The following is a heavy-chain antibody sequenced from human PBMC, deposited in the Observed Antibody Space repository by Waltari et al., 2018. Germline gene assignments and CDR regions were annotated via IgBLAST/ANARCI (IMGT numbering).Heavy chain of an antibody. D-gene: IGHD2-15*01. Sequence: QVQLVQSGAEVKKPGSSVKVSCKASGGTFSSYAISWVRQAPGQGLEWMGGIIPIFGTANYSQKFQGRVTMTADESTSTAYRGLSSLRSEDTAVYYCARVVVVVVAATGWFDPWGQGTLVTVSS. CDR3: ARVVVVVVAATGWFDP. CDR2: IIPIFGTA. J-gene: IGHJ5*02. V-gene: IGHV1-69*01. CDR1: GGTFSSYA.